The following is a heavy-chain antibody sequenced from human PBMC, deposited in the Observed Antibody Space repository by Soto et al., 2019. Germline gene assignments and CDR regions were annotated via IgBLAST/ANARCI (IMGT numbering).Heavy chain of an antibody. CDR3: ARGGHVVVVTASLDY. D-gene: IGHD2-21*02. J-gene: IGHJ4*02. V-gene: IGHV1-46*01. CDR2: VNPSGGHT. CDR1: GDTFTDYY. Sequence: QVQLVQSGAEVKKPGASVKVSCKASGDTFTDYYIHWVRQAPGQGLEWMGTVNPSGGHTTYAQHFLGRMTMTRDTSTSTLYMELTSLTSEDTAIYYCARGGHVVVVTASLDYWGQGTLVTVSS.